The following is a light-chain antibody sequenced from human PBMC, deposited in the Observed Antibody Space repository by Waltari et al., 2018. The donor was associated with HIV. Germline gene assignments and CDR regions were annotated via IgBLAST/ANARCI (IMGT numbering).Light chain of an antibody. J-gene: IGKJ3*01. Sequence: DIRLTQSPSSLSPSVGDHVTITCRASQTIDNYLNWYQYRPGQAPKLLLYLASTLHSGVPLRFSGGGSGTLFSLTISDVQPEDLATYFCQQTYSPPRTFGPGT. CDR1: QTIDNY. V-gene: IGKV1-39*01. CDR2: LAS. CDR3: QQTYSPPRT.